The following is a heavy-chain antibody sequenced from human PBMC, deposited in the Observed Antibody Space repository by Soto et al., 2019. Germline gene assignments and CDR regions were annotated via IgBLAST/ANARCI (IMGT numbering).Heavy chain of an antibody. Sequence: GGSLRLSCAASGFTFSTFGMNWVRQAPGKGLEWVSVISDSGGTTFHADSVKGRFTISRDNSKNTLYLQMNSLRPEDTAVYYCAKAARTTTLYNFDFWGQGTLVTVSS. V-gene: IGHV3-23*01. CDR1: GFTFSTFG. CDR2: ISDSGGTT. J-gene: IGHJ4*02. CDR3: AKAARTTTLYNFDF. D-gene: IGHD1-1*01.